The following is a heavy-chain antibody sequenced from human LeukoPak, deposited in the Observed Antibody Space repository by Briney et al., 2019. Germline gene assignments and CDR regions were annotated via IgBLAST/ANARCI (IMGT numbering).Heavy chain of an antibody. CDR3: ARGGTYSSSWYGSHWFDP. V-gene: IGHV4-59*12. CDR1: GGSIKSFY. Sequence: SETLSLTCSVSGGSIKSFYWSWIRQPPGKGLEWIGYIYYSGSTNYNPSLKSRVTISVDTSKNQFSLKLSSVTAADTAVYYCARGGTYSSSWYGSHWFDPWGQGTLVTVSS. D-gene: IGHD6-13*01. J-gene: IGHJ5*02. CDR2: IYYSGST.